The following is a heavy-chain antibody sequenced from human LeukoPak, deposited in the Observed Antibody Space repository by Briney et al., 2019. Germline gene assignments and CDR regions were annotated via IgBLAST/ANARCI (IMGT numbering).Heavy chain of an antibody. D-gene: IGHD3-10*01. CDR1: GFTFSSNW. J-gene: IGHJ4*02. Sequence: KAGGSLRLSCAASGFTFSSNWMHWVRQAPGKGLEWVSSISSSSSYIYYADSVKGRFTISRDNAKNSLYLQMNSLRAEDTAVYYCARMPAVRGVIYFDYWGQGTLVTVSS. CDR2: ISSSSSYI. V-gene: IGHV3-21*01. CDR3: ARMPAVRGVIYFDY.